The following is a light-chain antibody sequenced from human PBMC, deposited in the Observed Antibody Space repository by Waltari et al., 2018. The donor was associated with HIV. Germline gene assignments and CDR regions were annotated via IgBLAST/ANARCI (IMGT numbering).Light chain of an antibody. V-gene: IGLV1-47*02. J-gene: IGLJ3*02. Sequence: QSVLTQPPSTSATPGQRVTILCSGASSNIGSHFVSWYQHLPGATPKLLIYVCDRRPSGVHYRCSGSVSGLSASLAIRGLRSEDEADYYCAAWDNYLNAWVFGGGTRVTVL. CDR3: AAWDNYLNAWV. CDR1: SSNIGSHF. CDR2: VCD.